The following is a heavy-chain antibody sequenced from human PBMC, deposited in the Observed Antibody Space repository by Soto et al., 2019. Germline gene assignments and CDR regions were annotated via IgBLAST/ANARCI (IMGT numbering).Heavy chain of an antibody. CDR1: GLAFSNSW. CDR3: AKKANSGPGSQYFDN. CDR2: INNDGSTT. Sequence: GGCLRLSCAASGLAFSNSWMHWVRQAPGKGLMWVSRINNDGSTTTYADSVKGRFTISRDNSKNMLFLQMNSLRAEDTAIYYCAKKANSGPGSQYFDNWGQGTLVSVSS. J-gene: IGHJ4*02. D-gene: IGHD3-10*01. V-gene: IGHV3-74*01.